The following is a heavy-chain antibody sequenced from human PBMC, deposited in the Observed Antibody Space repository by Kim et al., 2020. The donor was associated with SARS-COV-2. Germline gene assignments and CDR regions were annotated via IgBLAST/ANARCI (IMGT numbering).Heavy chain of an antibody. J-gene: IGHJ6*01. V-gene: IGHV3-30*18. Sequence: GGSLRLSCAASGFTFSSYGMHWVRQAPGKGLEWVAVISYDGSNKYYADSVKGRFTISRDNSKNTLYLQMNSLRAEDTAVYYCAKERRVTIFGVVSYYYYG. CDR3: AKERRVTIFGVVSYYYYG. CDR2: ISYDGSNK. CDR1: GFTFSSYG. D-gene: IGHD3-3*01.